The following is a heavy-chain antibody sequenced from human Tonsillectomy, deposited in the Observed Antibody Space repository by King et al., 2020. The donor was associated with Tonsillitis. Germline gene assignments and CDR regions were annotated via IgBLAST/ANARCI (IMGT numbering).Heavy chain of an antibody. J-gene: IGHJ4*02. D-gene: IGHD7-27*01. Sequence: VQLVESGGGLVQPGGSRKLSCAASGFTSSGSAMHWVRQAPGKGLEWVGRIRSKSNNYATWYAASVKGSFTISRDDSKNTAYLQMNSLKIEDTAVYYCTRENWGDFDFWGQGTLVTVSS. CDR2: IRSKSNNYAT. V-gene: IGHV3-73*01. CDR1: GFTSSGSA. CDR3: TRENWGDFDF.